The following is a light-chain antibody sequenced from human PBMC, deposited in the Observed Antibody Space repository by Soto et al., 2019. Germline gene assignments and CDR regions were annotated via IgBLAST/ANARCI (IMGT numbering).Light chain of an antibody. CDR2: GAS. Sequence: EIVLTQSPCTLSLSPGERVTLSCRASQSVSSCYLAWYQQKPGQAPRLLIYGASSRATGIPDRFSGSGSGTDFTLTISRLEPEDFAVYYCQQYSSSPGTFGQGTKVEIK. V-gene: IGKV3-20*01. CDR3: QQYSSSPGT. CDR1: QSVSSCY. J-gene: IGKJ1*01.